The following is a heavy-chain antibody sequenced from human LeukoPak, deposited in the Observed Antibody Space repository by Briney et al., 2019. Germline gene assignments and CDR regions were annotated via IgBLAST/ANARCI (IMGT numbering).Heavy chain of an antibody. V-gene: IGHV4-34*01. CDR1: GESLSKYY. J-gene: IGHJ2*01. CDR2: INHRGST. D-gene: IGHD1-26*01. Sequence: SETLSLTCAVYGESLSKYYWTWIRQSPGKGLEWIGEINHRGSTNLNPSLKSRVTLSVDTSKHQFSLRLTSVTAADTAMYYCARSFLGDWYFDLWGRGTLVTVSS. CDR3: ARSFLGDWYFDL.